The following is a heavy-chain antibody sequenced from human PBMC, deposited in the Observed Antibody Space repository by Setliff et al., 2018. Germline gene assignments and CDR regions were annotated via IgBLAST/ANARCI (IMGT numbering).Heavy chain of an antibody. V-gene: IGHV4-4*02. D-gene: IGHD2-21*01. J-gene: IGHJ6*03. CDR3: ARGLEGEDYFYYMDV. CDR2: IYHSGSI. CDR1: GGSISSSNW. Sequence: SETLSLTCTVSGGSISSSNWWTWVRQPPGKGLEWIGEIYHSGSINYNPSLKGRVTMSVDKSKNQLSLKLTSVTAADTAVYYCARGLEGEDYFYYMDVWGKGNTVTVSS.